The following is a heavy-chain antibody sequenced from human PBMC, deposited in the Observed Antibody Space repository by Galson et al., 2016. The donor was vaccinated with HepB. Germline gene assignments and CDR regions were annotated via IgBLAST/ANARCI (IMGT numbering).Heavy chain of an antibody. CDR3: ARGTKRFCSGSNCYPLDH. J-gene: IGHJ4*02. CDR1: GFTFSTYA. V-gene: IGHV3-23*01. D-gene: IGHD2-15*01. CDR2: ITDGGDDT. Sequence: SLRLSCAASGFTFSTYAMAWVRQAPGKGLEWVSVITDGGDDTHHADSVKGRFIMSRDNSKNTVYLQMNNLRDEDTAIYFCARGTKRFCSGSNCYPLDHWGQGTLVTVSS.